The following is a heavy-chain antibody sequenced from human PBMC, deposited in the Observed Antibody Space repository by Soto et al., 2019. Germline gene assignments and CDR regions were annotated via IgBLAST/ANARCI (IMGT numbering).Heavy chain of an antibody. V-gene: IGHV3-11*01. Sequence: GGSLRLSCAASGFTFSDYYMSWIRQAPGKGLEWVPYISSSGSTIYYADSVKGRFTISRDNAKNSLYLQMNSLRAEDTAVYYCASLRGVINYYYYMDVWGKGTTVTVS. CDR2: ISSSGSTI. CDR1: GFTFSDYY. D-gene: IGHD3-10*01. CDR3: ASLRGVINYYYYMDV. J-gene: IGHJ6*03.